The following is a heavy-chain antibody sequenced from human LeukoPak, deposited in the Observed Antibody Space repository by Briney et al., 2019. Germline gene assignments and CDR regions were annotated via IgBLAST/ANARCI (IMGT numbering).Heavy chain of an antibody. CDR2: INHSGGT. D-gene: IGHD2-2*01. CDR3: ALELVVPAALERLNAFDI. CDR1: GGSFSGFR. Sequence: SQTLSLTCTVSGGSFSGFRWHWIRQPPGKGPEWIGEINHSGGTTYNPSLKSRVTISVDTSKIQFSLNLTSVTAADTAVYYCALELVVPAALERLNAFDIWGHGTMVTVSS. V-gene: IGHV4-34*01. J-gene: IGHJ3*02.